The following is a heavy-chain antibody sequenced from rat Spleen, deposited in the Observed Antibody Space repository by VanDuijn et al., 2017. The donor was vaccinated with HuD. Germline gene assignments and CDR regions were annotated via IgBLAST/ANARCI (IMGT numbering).Heavy chain of an antibody. Sequence: EVQLVESGGGLVQPGRSLKLSCVASGFTFNKFWMTWVRQAPTKGLEWVAYITTGGGSTHYRDSVMGRFTISRDNAKSTLYLQMDSLRSEDTATYFCAGGDYYAGYGYVMDAWGQGASVTVSS. CDR3: AGGDYYAGYGYVMDA. CDR1: GFTFNKFW. D-gene: IGHD1-12*03. CDR2: ITTGGGST. V-gene: IGHV5-31*01. J-gene: IGHJ4*01.